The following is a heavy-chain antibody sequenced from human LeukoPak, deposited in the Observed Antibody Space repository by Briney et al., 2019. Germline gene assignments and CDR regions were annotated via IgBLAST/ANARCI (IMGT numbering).Heavy chain of an antibody. J-gene: IGHJ4*02. CDR2: ISYDGSNK. Sequence: GGSLRLSCAASGFTFSSYAMHWVRQAPGKGLEWVAVISYDGSNKYYADSVKGRFTISRDNSKNTLYLQMNSLRAEDTAVYCCARSSATFDYWGQGTLVTVSS. V-gene: IGHV3-30*04. CDR1: GFTFSSYA. CDR3: ARSSATFDY.